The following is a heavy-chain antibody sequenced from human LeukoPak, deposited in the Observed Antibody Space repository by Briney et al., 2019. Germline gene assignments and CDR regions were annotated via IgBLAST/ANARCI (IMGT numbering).Heavy chain of an antibody. CDR3: ARVQRYCSGGSCYSMVSPYYYYYYGMDV. J-gene: IGHJ6*02. V-gene: IGHV1-8*01. D-gene: IGHD2-15*01. CDR2: MNPNSGNT. Sequence: ASVKVSCKASGYTFTSYDINWVRQATGQGLEWMGWMNPNSGNTGYAQKFQGRVTMTRNTSISTAYMELSSLRSEDTAVYYCARVQRYCSGGSCYSMVSPYYYYYYGMDVWGQGTTVTVSS. CDR1: GYTFTSYD.